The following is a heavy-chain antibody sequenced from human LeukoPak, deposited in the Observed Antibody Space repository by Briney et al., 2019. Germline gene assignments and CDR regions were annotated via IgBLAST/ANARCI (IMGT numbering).Heavy chain of an antibody. CDR3: ARRPWLRLEGYMDV. CDR1: GGSISSSSYY. CDR2: IYYSGST. V-gene: IGHV4-39*01. D-gene: IGHD5-12*01. J-gene: IGHJ6*03. Sequence: PSETLSLTCTVSGGSISSSSYYWGWIRQPPGKGLEWIGNIYYSGSTYYNPSLKSRVTISVDTSKNQFSLKLSSVTAADTAVYYCARRPWLRLEGYMDVWGKGTTVTVSS.